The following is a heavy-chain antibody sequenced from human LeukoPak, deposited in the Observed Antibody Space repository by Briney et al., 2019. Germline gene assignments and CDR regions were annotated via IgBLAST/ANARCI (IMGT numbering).Heavy chain of an antibody. CDR2: IHHSGKT. CDR3: ARGYFDWFLDN. V-gene: IGHV4-4*02. Sequence: PSETLSLTCAVSGDSISSTNWWTWVRLSPEKGLEWIGEIHHSGKTNYNPSLKSRVTISVDTSKNQFSLKLSSVTAADTAVYYCARGYFDWFLDNWGQGTLVTVSS. J-gene: IGHJ4*02. D-gene: IGHD3-9*01. CDR1: GDSISSTNW.